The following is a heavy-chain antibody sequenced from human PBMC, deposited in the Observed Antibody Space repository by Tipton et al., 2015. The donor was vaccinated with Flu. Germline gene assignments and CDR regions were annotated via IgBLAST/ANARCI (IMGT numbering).Heavy chain of an antibody. CDR2: ISAYNDHT. CDR1: GYTFMSYG. Sequence: QLVQSGAEVKKPGASVKVSCKASGYTFMSYGFSWVRQAPGQGLEWMGWISAYNDHTKYAQKFQGRVTMTTDTSTSTAYMELRSLRSDDTAVYYCARDALYYDTLTGHPPNNWFDPWGQGTLVTVSS. J-gene: IGHJ5*02. D-gene: IGHD3-9*01. CDR3: ARDALYYDTLTGHPPNNWFDP. V-gene: IGHV1-18*01.